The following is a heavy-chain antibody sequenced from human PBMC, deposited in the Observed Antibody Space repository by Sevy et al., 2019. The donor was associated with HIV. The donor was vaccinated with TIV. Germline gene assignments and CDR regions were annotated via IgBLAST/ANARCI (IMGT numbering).Heavy chain of an antibody. CDR3: ARVRGYYGSGSYSNFDY. CDR2: IIPIFGTT. CDR1: GGTFSSYA. D-gene: IGHD3-10*01. V-gene: IGHV1-69*13. J-gene: IGHJ4*02. Sequence: ASVKVSCKASGGTFSSYAISWVRQAPGQGLEWMGGIIPIFGTTNYAQKFQGRVTITADESTSTAYMELSSLRSEDTAVYYCARVRGYYGSGSYSNFDYWGQGTLVTVSS.